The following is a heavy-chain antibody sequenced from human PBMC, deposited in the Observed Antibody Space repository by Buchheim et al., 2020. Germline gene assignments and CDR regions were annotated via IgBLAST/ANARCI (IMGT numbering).Heavy chain of an antibody. D-gene: IGHD6-6*01. J-gene: IGHJ4*02. V-gene: IGHV3-48*03. CDR3: ARDFGDQTPSSSHYFDY. Sequence: EVQLVESGGGLVQPGGSLRLSCAASGFTFSSYEMNWVRQAPGKGLEWVSYISSSGSTIYYADSVKGRFTISRDNAKNSPYLQMNSLRAEDTAVYYCARDFGDQTPSSSHYFDYWGQGTL. CDR1: GFTFSSYE. CDR2: ISSSGSTI.